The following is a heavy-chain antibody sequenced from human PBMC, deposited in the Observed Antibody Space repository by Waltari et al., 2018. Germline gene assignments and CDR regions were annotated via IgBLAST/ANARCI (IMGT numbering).Heavy chain of an antibody. CDR2: IFGSGSST. D-gene: IGHD5-18*01. CDR1: GFTFSSYA. J-gene: IGHJ4*02. V-gene: IGHV3-23*01. CDR3: ASRSYTYGFDH. Sequence: EVQLLESGGGLVQPGGSLRLSCAASGFTFSSYAMNWVRQAPGKGLEWVSVIFGSGSSTTYGDSVKGRFAISRDNSRKTLYLQMDSLRAEDTAVYFCASRSYTYGFDHWGQGTLVTVSS.